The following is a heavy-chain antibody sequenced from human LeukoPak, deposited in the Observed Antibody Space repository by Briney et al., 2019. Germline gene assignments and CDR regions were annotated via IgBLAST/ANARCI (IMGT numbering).Heavy chain of an antibody. J-gene: IGHJ5*02. Sequence: SETLSLTCTVSGDSISSYYWSWIRQPPGKGLEWIGYTYYSGSTNYNPSLKSRVTISVDTSKNHFSLKLSSVTAADTAVYYCARGIIVGATWGENDNWFDPWGQGTLVTVSS. CDR2: TYYSGST. CDR3: ARGIIVGATWGENDNWFDP. V-gene: IGHV4-59*01. CDR1: GDSISSYY. D-gene: IGHD1-26*01.